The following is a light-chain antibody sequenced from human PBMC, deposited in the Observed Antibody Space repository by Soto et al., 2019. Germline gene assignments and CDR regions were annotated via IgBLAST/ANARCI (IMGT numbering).Light chain of an antibody. CDR1: QSVPNNN. CDR2: GAS. J-gene: IGKJ1*01. Sequence: EILLTQSPGTLSLSPGERATLSCRASQSVPNNNLAWYQQKPGQAPRVLIYGASSGATFTPDRFSGSGSGADFTLTISRLETEDFAVYYCQQYGSSPWTFGRGTKVDIK. CDR3: QQYGSSPWT. V-gene: IGKV3-20*01.